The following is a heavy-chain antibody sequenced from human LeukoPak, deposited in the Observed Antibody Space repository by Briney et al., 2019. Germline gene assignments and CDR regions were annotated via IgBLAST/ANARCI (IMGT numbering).Heavy chain of an antibody. CDR2: IYFSGST. D-gene: IGHD3-16*01. V-gene: IGHV4-39*01. J-gene: IGHJ4*02. Sequence: PSETLSLTCTVSGGSIYSSSYYWGWIRQPPGKGLEWIGSIYFSGSTYYNPSLKSRVTISVDTSQNQFSLKLSSVTAADPAVYFCARQYYYIWGSFYWGQGTLVTVSS. CDR3: ARQYYYIWGSFY. CDR1: GGSIYSSSYY.